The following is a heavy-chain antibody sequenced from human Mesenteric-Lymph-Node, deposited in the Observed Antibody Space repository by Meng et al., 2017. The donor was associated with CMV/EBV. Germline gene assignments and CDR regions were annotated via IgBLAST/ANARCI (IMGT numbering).Heavy chain of an antibody. CDR3: ARVDDRSGYYVGGG. J-gene: IGHJ4*02. CDR1: GYTFTDYF. V-gene: IGHV1-2*02. CDR2: INVNSGNI. Sequence: ASVKVSCKASGYTFTDYFMHWVRQAPGQGLEWMGWINVNSGNINSIQKFQGRVTMTRDTSSSTAYMELSRLTSDDTAVYYCARVDDRSGYYVGGGWGQGTLVTVSS. D-gene: IGHD3-22*01.